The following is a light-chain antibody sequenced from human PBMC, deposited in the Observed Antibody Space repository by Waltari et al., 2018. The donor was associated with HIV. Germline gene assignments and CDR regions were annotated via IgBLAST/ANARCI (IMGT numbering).Light chain of an antibody. J-gene: IGLJ2*01. CDR3: QSADTSGTSVL. Sequence: SSDLTQSPSLSVSPGQTAKITCSGDVLAKQFAFWYHRKPGQAPLLLIYKDTERPSNIPGRFSAATSGTTVTLTISGVRAEDEAEYFCQSADTSGTSVLFGGGTTLTVL. V-gene: IGLV3-25*03. CDR1: VLAKQF. CDR2: KDT.